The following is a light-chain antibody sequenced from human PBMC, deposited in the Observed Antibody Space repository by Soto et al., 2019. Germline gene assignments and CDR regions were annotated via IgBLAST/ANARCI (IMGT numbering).Light chain of an antibody. J-gene: IGKJ1*01. CDR3: QQDNSYSQP. Sequence: DLPIIPSAAPLSAFVGDIATITSRASQSISSWLAWYQQKPGKAPKLLIYKASSLESGVPSRFSGSGSGTEFTLTISSLQPDDFATYCCQQDNSYSQPFGEGTKVDI. CDR2: KAS. V-gene: IGKV1-5*03. CDR1: QSISSW.